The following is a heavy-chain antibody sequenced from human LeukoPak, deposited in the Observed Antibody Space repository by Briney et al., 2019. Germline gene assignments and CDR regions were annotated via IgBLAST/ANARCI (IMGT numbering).Heavy chain of an antibody. Sequence: PSETLSLTCAVSGASISSYYWSWIRQPPGKGLEWIGYIFHTGSTHYNPFLMSRVTMSMDTSKNHFSLQLTSVTAADTAVYYCAKWAPGSRHFDLWGQGTLVTVSS. CDR2: IFHTGST. V-gene: IGHV4-59*01. CDR3: AKWAPGSRHFDL. J-gene: IGHJ4*02. CDR1: GASISSYY. D-gene: IGHD2-8*01.